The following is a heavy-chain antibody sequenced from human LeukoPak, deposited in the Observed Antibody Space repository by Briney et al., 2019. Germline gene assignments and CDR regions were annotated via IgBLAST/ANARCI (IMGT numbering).Heavy chain of an antibody. CDR2: ISSSSSYT. J-gene: IGHJ3*02. D-gene: IGHD3-22*01. CDR3: VRDRNAYYYDSSGYSAPHAFDI. CDR1: GFTFSSYS. Sequence: GGSLRLSCAASGFTFSSYSMNWVRQAPGKGLEWVSSISSSSSYTYYADSVKGRFTISRDNAKNSLYLQMNSLRAEDTAVYYCVRDRNAYYYDSSGYSAPHAFDIWGQGTMVTVSS. V-gene: IGHV3-21*01.